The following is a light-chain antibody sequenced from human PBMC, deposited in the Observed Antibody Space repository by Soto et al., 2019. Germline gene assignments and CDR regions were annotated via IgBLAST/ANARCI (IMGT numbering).Light chain of an antibody. CDR1: SSDVGAYNY. CDR2: DVT. J-gene: IGLJ2*01. Sequence: ALTQPRSVSGSPGQSVTISCTGTSSDVGAYNYVSWHQQHPGKAPKLVIYDVTQRPSGVPDRFSASKSGITASLTISGLQAEDEADYYCCSYAAGDSFKFGGGTKLTVL. CDR3: CSYAAGDSFK. V-gene: IGLV2-11*01.